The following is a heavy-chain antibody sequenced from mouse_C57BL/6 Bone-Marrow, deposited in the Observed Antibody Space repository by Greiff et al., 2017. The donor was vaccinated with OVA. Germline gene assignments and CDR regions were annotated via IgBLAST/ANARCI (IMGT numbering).Heavy chain of an antibody. CDR1: GYTFTGYW. CDR2: IFPGSGST. J-gene: IGHJ1*03. D-gene: IGHD1-1*01. Sequence: VQLQQSGAELMKPGASVKLSCKATGYTFTGYWIEWVKQRPGHGLAWIGEIFPGSGSTTYHEKLKGKATFTADTSSNTAYMQLSSLTTEDSAIYYCARRDYYGSSWYFDVWGTGTTVTVSS. CDR3: ARRDYYGSSWYFDV. V-gene: IGHV1-9*01.